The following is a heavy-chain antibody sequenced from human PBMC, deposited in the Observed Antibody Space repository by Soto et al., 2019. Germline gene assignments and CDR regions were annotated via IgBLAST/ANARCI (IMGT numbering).Heavy chain of an antibody. J-gene: IGHJ5*02. D-gene: IGHD2-2*01. CDR2: ISHDGSDT. CDR1: GFPFGDFG. CDR3: ARLFPFAFVVVNSWFDP. Sequence: PGVSLRLSCTASGFPFGDFGMHWLRPAPGKGLEWVAVISHDGSDTFYADSVKARFTISRDNAKNSLYLQMNSLRAEDTAVYYCARLFPFAFVVVNSWFDPWGQGTLVTV. V-gene: IGHV3-30*03.